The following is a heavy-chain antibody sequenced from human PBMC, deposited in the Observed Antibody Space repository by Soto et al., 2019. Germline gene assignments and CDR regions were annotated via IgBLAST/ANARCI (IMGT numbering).Heavy chain of an antibody. CDR3: ASIWFGDFDY. D-gene: IGHD3-10*01. J-gene: IGHJ4*01. CDR1: GGSISSADYY. CDR2: FHSSGAT. Sequence: TLSLTCTVSGGSISSADYYWSWIRQPPGKGLEWIGYFHSSGATYKDPSLKSRVTISVDTSKNQISLKLDSVAAADTAVYYCASIWFGDFDYWGHGTLVTVSS. V-gene: IGHV4-30-4*01.